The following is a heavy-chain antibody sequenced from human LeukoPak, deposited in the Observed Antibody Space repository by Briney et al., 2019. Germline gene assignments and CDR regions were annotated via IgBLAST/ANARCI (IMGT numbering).Heavy chain of an antibody. Sequence: GGSLRLSCAASGFTFDDSGMSWVRQAPGKGLEWVSYISSSGSTIYYADSVKGRFTISRDNAKNSLYLQMNSLRAEDTAVYYCARDGSQQLVSTYYYYYMDVWGKGTTVTVSS. V-gene: IGHV3-11*04. J-gene: IGHJ6*03. CDR3: ARDGSQQLVSTYYYYYMDV. CDR2: ISSSGSTI. D-gene: IGHD6-6*01. CDR1: GFTFDDSG.